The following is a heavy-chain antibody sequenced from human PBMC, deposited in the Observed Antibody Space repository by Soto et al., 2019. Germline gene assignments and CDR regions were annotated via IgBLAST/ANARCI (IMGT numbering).Heavy chain of an antibody. D-gene: IGHD1-26*01. CDR1: GFTFSNYW. V-gene: IGHV3-7*04. J-gene: IGHJ4*02. CDR3: ARLVSAAAHDY. CDR2: IKGDGTEI. Sequence: EVQLVESGGGLVQPGGSLRLSCAASGFTFSNYWMSWVRQAPGKGLEWVANIKGDGTEIYYVDSVKGRFTISRDNAKNSLYLQMNSLRAEDTAVYYCARLVSAAAHDYWGQGALVTVSS.